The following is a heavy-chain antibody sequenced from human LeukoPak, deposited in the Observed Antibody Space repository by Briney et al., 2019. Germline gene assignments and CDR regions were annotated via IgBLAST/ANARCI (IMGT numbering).Heavy chain of an antibody. CDR3: AEAPGYYGSGSYYKTRYYYYYMDV. J-gene: IGHJ6*03. V-gene: IGHV3-30*02. D-gene: IGHD3-10*01. CDR1: GFTFSSYG. Sequence: QPGGSLRLSRAASGFTFSSYGMHWVRQAPGKGLEWVAFIRYDGSNKYYADSVKGRFTISRDNSKNTLYLQMNSLRAEDTAVYYCAEAPGYYGSGSYYKTRYYYYYMDVWGKGTTVTVSS. CDR2: IRYDGSNK.